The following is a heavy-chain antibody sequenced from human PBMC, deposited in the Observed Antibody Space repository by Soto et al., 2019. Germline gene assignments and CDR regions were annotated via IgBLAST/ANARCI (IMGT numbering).Heavy chain of an antibody. J-gene: IGHJ3*02. Sequence: QAGRSLILSCAASGFTFSSYGMHWVRQAPGKGLEWVAVISYDGSNKYYADSVKGRFTISRDNSKKTMYLQMTSMRGEDTAVYYYAKDLYSNYGHAFDICCQRTIVTVS. CDR3: AKDLYSNYGHAFDI. V-gene: IGHV3-30*18. CDR1: GFTFSSYG. D-gene: IGHD4-4*01. CDR2: ISYDGSNK.